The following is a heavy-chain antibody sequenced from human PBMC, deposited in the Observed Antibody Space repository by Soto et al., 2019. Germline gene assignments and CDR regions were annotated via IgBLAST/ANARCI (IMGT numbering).Heavy chain of an antibody. CDR1: GFTFSGSA. Sequence: EVQLVESGGGLVQPGGSLKLSCAASGFTFSGSAMHWVRQASGKGLEWVGRIRSKANSYATAYAASVKGRFTISRDDSKNTAYLQMNSLKTEDTAVYYCTRHPGYSYGCCAFDIWGQVTMVTVSS. CDR2: IRSKANSYAT. V-gene: IGHV3-73*02. CDR3: TRHPGYSYGCCAFDI. D-gene: IGHD5-18*01. J-gene: IGHJ3*02.